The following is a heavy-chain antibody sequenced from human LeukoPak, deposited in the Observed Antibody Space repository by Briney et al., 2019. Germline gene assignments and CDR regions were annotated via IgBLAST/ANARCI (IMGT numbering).Heavy chain of an antibody. CDR1: GFTFSTYG. J-gene: IGHJ4*02. D-gene: IGHD2-15*01. Sequence: GGSLRLSCAASGFTFSTYGMHWVRQAPGKGLEWVAFIRYDGSNKYYADSVKGRFTISRDNSKNTLYLQMNSLRAEDTAVYHCAKVHCSGGNCYSDYWGQGTLVTVSS. CDR3: AKVHCSGGNCYSDY. CDR2: IRYDGSNK. V-gene: IGHV3-30*02.